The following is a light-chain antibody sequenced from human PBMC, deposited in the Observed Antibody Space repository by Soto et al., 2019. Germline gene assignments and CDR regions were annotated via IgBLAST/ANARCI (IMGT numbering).Light chain of an antibody. V-gene: IGLV1-40*01. CDR1: NSNIGAGYD. CDR2: NDI. J-gene: IGLJ1*01. Sequence: QSVLTQPPSVSGAPGLRVTISCTGSNSNIGAGYDVHWYQQLPGTAPKLLTYNDIKRPSGVPDRFSGSKSGTSASLAITGLQAEDEADYYCQSYDSILSGHVFGPGTKLTVL. CDR3: QSYDSILSGHV.